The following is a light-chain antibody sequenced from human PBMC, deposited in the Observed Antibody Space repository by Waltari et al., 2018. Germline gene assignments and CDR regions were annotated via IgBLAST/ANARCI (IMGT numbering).Light chain of an antibody. V-gene: IGLV4-69*01. CDR1: SGHSSNI. CDR3: QTGGHGTWV. Sequence: QLVLTQSPSASASLGASVTLTCTLDSGHSSNIIAWLQQQPEKGPRYLMRVNSDGSHSKGDEIPDRFSGSSSGAERYLTISSLQSEDEADYYCQTGGHGTWVFGGGTKLTVL. J-gene: IGLJ3*02. CDR2: VNSDGSH.